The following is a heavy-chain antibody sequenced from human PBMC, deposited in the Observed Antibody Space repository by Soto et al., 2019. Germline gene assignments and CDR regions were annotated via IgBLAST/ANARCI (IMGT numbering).Heavy chain of an antibody. J-gene: IGHJ3*02. CDR3: AKEKSVMYSGYDAFDI. D-gene: IGHD5-12*01. Sequence: EVQLLESGGDLIQPGGSLRLSCVASGITFSSYEMDWVRQAPGKGLEWVAYINSGGSSIYYADSVKGRFTISRDNAKNSLYLQMNSLRAEDTAVYYCAKEKSVMYSGYDAFDIWGQGTMVTVS. V-gene: IGHV3-48*03. CDR2: INSGGSSI. CDR1: GITFSSYE.